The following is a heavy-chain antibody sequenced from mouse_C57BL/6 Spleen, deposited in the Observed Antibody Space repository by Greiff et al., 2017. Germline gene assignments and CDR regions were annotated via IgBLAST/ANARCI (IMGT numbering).Heavy chain of an antibody. J-gene: IGHJ4*01. CDR3: ARGAGTHAKDY. CDR2: IYPSDSET. V-gene: IGHV1-61*01. CDR1: GYTFPSYW. D-gene: IGHD4-1*01. Sequence: QVQLKQPGAELVRPGSSVKLSCKASGYTFPSYWMDWVQQRPGQGLEWIGNIYPSDSETHYNQKFKDKATLTVEKSSSTAYMQLSSLTSEDSAVYDCARGAGTHAKDYWGQGTSVTVSS.